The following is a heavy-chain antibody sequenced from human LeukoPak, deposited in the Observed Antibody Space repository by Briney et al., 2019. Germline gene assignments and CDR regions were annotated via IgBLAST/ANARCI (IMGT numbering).Heavy chain of an antibody. Sequence: GGSLRLSCAASGSTFSSYAMTWVRQAPGKGLEWVSSITNSGGTAHYAGSVKGRFTISRDNAKNTLYLQMSSLRVDDTAIYYCAKEFAPDFFVLGSFDPWGQGTLVTVSS. J-gene: IGHJ5*02. D-gene: IGHD3-10*01. CDR2: ITNSGGTA. V-gene: IGHV3-23*01. CDR1: GSTFSSYA. CDR3: AKEFAPDFFVLGSFDP.